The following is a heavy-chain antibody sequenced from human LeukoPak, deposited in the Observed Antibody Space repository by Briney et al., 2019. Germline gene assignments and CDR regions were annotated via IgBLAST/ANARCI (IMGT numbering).Heavy chain of an antibody. V-gene: IGHV3-21*01. J-gene: IGHJ5*02. D-gene: IGHD2-2*01. Sequence: GGSLRLSCAASGFTFSSYSMNWVRQAPGKGLEWVSSISSSSSYIYYADPVKGRFTISRDNAKNSLYLQMNSLTAEDTAVYHCAREYCSSTSCDSNWFDPWGQGTLVTVSS. CDR2: ISSSSSYI. CDR1: GFTFSSYS. CDR3: AREYCSSTSCDSNWFDP.